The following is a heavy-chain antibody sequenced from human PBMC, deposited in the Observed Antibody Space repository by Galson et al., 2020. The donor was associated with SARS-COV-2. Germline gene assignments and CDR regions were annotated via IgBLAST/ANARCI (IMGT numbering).Heavy chain of an antibody. D-gene: IGHD3-22*01. Sequence: SQASETLSLTCAVYGGSFSGYYLSRIRQHPGKGLEWVGEINDGGGNNYNPSLKSRVTISVDKSKNQFSLKMNSVTVADTAVYYCTRGRVEIRMIVGGFTAAAYYCDSWGQGTRVTGFS. CDR2: INDGGGN. CDR1: GGSFSGYY. CDR3: TRGRVEIRMIVGGFTAAAYYCDS. V-gene: IGHV4-34*01. J-gene: IGHJ4*02.